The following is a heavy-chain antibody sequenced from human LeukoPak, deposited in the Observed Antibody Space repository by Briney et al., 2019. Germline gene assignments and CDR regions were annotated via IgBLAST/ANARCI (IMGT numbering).Heavy chain of an antibody. J-gene: IGHJ6*03. CDR2: IYYSGST. Sequence: SETLSLTCTVSGGSISSSSYYWGWICQPPGKGLEWIANIYYSGSTYYNPSLKSRVTISVDTSKNQLSLKLSAVTAADTAVYYCASVRRGFGESSKYYSYYYMDVWGNGTTVPIS. D-gene: IGHD3-10*01. CDR3: ASVRRGFGESSKYYSYYYMDV. V-gene: IGHV4-39*01. CDR1: GGSISSSSYY.